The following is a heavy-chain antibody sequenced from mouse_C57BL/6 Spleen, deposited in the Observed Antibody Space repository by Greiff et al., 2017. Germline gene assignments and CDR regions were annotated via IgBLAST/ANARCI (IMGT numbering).Heavy chain of an antibody. D-gene: IGHD6-1*01. J-gene: IGHJ1*03. Sequence: VQLQQSGPELVKPGASVKISCKASGYTFTDYYMNWVKQSHGKILEWIGDINPNNGGTSYNQKFKGKATLTVDKSSSTAYMELRSLTSEDSAVYYCAKPAPLPWYFDVWGTGTTVTVSS. CDR2: INPNNGGT. CDR3: AKPAPLPWYFDV. CDR1: GYTFTDYY. V-gene: IGHV1-26*01.